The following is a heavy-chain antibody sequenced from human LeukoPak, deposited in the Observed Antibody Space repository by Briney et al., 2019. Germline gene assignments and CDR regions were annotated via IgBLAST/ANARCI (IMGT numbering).Heavy chain of an antibody. D-gene: IGHD3-16*01. CDR2: ISSSSSYI. CDR3: ARGGLGYFDY. Sequence: PGGSLRLSCAASGFTFSSYSMNWVRQAPGKGLEWVSSISSSSSYIYYADSVKGRFTVSRDNAKNSLYLQMNSLRAEDTAVYYCARGGLGYFDYWGQGTLVTVSS. CDR1: GFTFSSYS. J-gene: IGHJ4*02. V-gene: IGHV3-21*01.